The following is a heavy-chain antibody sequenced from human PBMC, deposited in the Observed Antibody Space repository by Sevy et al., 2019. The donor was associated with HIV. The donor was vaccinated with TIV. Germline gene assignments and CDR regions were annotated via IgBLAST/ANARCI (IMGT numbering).Heavy chain of an antibody. CDR2: ISYDGNRH. CDR1: EFMFSTYA. J-gene: IGHJ4*02. D-gene: IGHD6-19*01. Sequence: GGSLRLSCAASEFMFSTYAMHWVRQAPGKGLEWVAVISYDGNRHYYADSVKGRFTISRDNSKNTLFLQMNSLRLEDTAFYYCARDAGYSTDWYPSDYWGQGTLVTVSS. V-gene: IGHV3-30-3*01. CDR3: ARDAGYSTDWYPSDY.